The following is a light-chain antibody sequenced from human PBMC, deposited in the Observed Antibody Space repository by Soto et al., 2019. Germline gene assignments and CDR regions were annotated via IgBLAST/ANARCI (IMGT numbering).Light chain of an antibody. V-gene: IGLV1-36*01. CDR1: TSDIGDNA. CDR2: YDD. Sequence: QSVLTQPPSVSEAPRQRVTISCCARTSDIGDNAVNWYQQVPGKAPRLLIYYDDLLPSGVSDRFSGSKSGTSASLAISGLQSDDEADYYCSAWDDSLNGYVFGTGTKLTVL. CDR3: SAWDDSLNGYV. J-gene: IGLJ1*01.